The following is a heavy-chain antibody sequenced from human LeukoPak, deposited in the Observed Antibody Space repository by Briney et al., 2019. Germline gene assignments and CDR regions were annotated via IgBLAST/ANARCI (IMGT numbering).Heavy chain of an antibody. D-gene: IGHD3-9*01. J-gene: IGHJ4*02. Sequence: GGSLRLSCAASGFSVSSNYMSWVRQAPERGLEWLSILYTNGNTHYADSVKGRFTISRDNSKNTLYLQMKSLRAEDTAVYYCVKADYDILIGYYPTFDQWGQGTQVTVSS. CDR1: GFSVSSNY. CDR2: LYTNGNT. CDR3: VKADYDILIGYYPTFDQ. V-gene: IGHV3-53*01.